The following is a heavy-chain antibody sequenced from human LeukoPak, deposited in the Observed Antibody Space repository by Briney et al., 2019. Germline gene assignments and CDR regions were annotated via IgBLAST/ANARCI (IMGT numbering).Heavy chain of an antibody. CDR2: IYTSGST. Sequence: SETLSLTCTVSGDSVSGHYWSWIRQPPGKGLEWIGYIYTSGSTNYNPSLKSRVTISVDTSKNQFSLKLSSVTAADTAVYYCARLSYCSSTSCYWGYYYYMDVWGKGTTVTVSS. CDR1: GDSVSGHY. V-gene: IGHV4-4*09. CDR3: ARLSYCSSTSCYWGYYYYMDV. J-gene: IGHJ6*03. D-gene: IGHD2-2*01.